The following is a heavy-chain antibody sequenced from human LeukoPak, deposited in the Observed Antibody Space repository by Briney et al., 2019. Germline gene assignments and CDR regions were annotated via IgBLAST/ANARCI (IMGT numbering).Heavy chain of an antibody. CDR1: GGSFSGYY. D-gene: IGHD3-3*01. CDR3: ARTSYDFWSGYYEVIDY. CDR2: INHSGST. J-gene: IGHJ4*02. Sequence: SETLSLTCAVYGGSFSGYYRSWIRQPPGKGLEWIGEINHSGSTNYNPSLKSRVTISVDTSKNQFSLKLSSVTAADTAVYYCARTSYDFWSGYYEVIDYWGQGTLVTVSS. V-gene: IGHV4-34*01.